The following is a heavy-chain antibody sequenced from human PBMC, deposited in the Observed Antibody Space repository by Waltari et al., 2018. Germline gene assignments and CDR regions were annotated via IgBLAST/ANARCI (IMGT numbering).Heavy chain of an antibody. CDR3: ARARYCSSTSCYLEYSSEWYFDY. D-gene: IGHD2-2*01. Sequence: QVQLVQSGAEVKKPGSSVKVSCKASGGTFSSYAISWVRQAPGQGLEWMGGIIPIFGTANYAQKFQCRVTITADEYTSTAYMELSSLRSEDTAVYYCARARYCSSTSCYLEYSSEWYFDYWGQGTLVTVSS. CDR1: GGTFSSYA. J-gene: IGHJ4*02. V-gene: IGHV1-69*01. CDR2: IIPIFGTA.